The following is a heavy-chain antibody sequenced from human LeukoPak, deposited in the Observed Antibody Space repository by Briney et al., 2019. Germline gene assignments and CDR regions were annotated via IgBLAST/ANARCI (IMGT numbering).Heavy chain of an antibody. V-gene: IGHV4-39*01. D-gene: IGHD2-2*01. CDR2: IYYSGST. CDR3: ARQLGYCSSTSCYADKVDY. J-gene: IGHJ4*02. Sequence: SETLSLTCTVSGGSISSSSYYWGWIRQPPGKGLEWIGSIYYSGSTYYNPSLKSRVTISVDTSKNQFSLKLGSVTAADTAVYYCARQLGYCSSTSCYADKVDYWGQGTLVTVSS. CDR1: GGSISSSSYY.